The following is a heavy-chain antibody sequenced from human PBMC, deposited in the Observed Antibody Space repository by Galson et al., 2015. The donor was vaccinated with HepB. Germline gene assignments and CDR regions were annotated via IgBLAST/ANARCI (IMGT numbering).Heavy chain of an antibody. V-gene: IGHV1-46*01. CDR2: INPSGGST. CDR1: GYTFTSYY. Sequence: SVKVSCKASGYTFTSYYMHWVRQAPGQGLEWMGIINPSGGSTSYAQKFQGRVTMTRDTSTSTVYMELSSLRSDDTAVYYCATGKGYDYVWGSYRYGGWGQGTLGTVSS. J-gene: IGHJ4*02. D-gene: IGHD3-16*02. CDR3: ATGKGYDYVWGSYRYGG.